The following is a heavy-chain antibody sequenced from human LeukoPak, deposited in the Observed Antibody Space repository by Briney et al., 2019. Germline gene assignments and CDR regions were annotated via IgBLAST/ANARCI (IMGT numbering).Heavy chain of an antibody. CDR3: ARDVGDWFDP. V-gene: IGHV3-9*01. CDR1: GFTFDDYA. Sequence: GGSLRLSCAASGFTFDDYAMHWVRQAPGKGLEWVSGISWNSGSIGYADSVKGRFTISRDNAKNSLYLQMNSLRAEDTAVYYCARDVGDWFDPWGQGTLVTVSS. J-gene: IGHJ5*02. CDR2: ISWNSGSI.